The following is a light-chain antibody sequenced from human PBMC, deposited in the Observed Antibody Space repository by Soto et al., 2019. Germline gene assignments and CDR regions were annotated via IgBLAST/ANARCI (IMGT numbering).Light chain of an antibody. CDR2: AAT. J-gene: IGKJ4*01. CDR1: QGISNW. V-gene: IGKV1-12*01. Sequence: DIQMTQSPSSVSASVGDRVTITCQATQGISNWLAWYQQKPGQAPKLLIYAATSLQDGVPLRFSGSGSGADFTLTISALQPEDFATYYCQQANSLPLTFGGGTKVEIK. CDR3: QQANSLPLT.